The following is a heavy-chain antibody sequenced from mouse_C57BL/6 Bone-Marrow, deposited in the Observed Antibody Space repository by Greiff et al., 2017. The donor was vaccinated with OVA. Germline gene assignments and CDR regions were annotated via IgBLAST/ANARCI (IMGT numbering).Heavy chain of an antibody. CDR3: AKGDGYDGGFDY. V-gene: IGHV1-55*01. D-gene: IGHD2-2*01. CDR1: GYTFTSYW. J-gene: IGHJ2*01. CDR2: IYPGSGST. Sequence: QVQLQQPGAELVKPGASVKMSCKASGYTFTSYWITWVKQRPGQGLEWIGDIYPGSGSTNYNEKFKSKATLTVDTSSSTAYMQLSSLTSEDSAVYYGAKGDGYDGGFDYWGQGTTLTVSS.